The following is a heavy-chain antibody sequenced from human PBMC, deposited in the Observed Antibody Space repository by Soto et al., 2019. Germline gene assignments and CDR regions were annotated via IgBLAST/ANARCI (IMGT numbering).Heavy chain of an antibody. J-gene: IGHJ4*02. CDR1: GYTFTGYY. D-gene: IGHD2-8*01. Sequence: ASVKVSCKASGYTFTGYYMHWVRQAPGQGLEWMGWINPNSGGTNYAQKLQGRVTMTRDTSISTAYMELSRLRSDDTAVYYCARDIVPTVWYVQWGLFDYWGQGTLVTVSS. CDR2: INPNSGGT. CDR3: ARDIVPTVWYVQWGLFDY. V-gene: IGHV1-2*02.